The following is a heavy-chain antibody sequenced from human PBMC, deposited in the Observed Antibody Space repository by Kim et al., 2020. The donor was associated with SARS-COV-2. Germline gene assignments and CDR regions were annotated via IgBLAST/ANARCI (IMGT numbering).Heavy chain of an antibody. J-gene: IGHJ4*02. CDR3: ARSYYDILTGYYSYYFDS. Sequence: SETLSLTCTVSGGSISSGSYYWSWIRQPAGKGLEWIGRIYTSGSTNYNPSLKSRVTISVDTSKNQFSLKLSSVTAADTAVYYCARSYYDILTGYYSYYFDSWGQGTLVTVSS. D-gene: IGHD3-9*01. CDR2: IYTSGST. CDR1: GGSISSGSYY. V-gene: IGHV4-61*02.